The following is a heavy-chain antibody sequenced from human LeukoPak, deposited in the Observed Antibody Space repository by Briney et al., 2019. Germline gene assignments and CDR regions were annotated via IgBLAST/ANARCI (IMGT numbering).Heavy chain of an antibody. V-gene: IGHV4-34*01. D-gene: IGHD2-21*01. CDR2: INHSGST. J-gene: IGHJ4*02. CDR1: GGSFSGYY. CDR3: ARSPYCGGDCYVGYYFDY. Sequence: SETLSLTCAVYGGSFSGYYWSWIRQPPGKGRDWIGEINHSGSTNYNPSLKSRVPISVDTSKNQFSLKLRSVTAADTAVYYCARSPYCGGDCYVGYYFDYWGQGTLVTVSS.